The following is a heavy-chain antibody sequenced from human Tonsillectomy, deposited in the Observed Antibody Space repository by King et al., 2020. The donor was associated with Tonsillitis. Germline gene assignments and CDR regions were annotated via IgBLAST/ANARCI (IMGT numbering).Heavy chain of an antibody. CDR1: GVTFDEYA. CDR3: AKVIGGIRRILFKS. CDR2: ISGNSDRI. D-gene: IGHD3-10*01. V-gene: IGHV3-9*01. Sequence: VQLVESGGGLVQPGRSLRLSCANSGVTFDEYAMHGVRQAPGKGVERVSGISGNSDRIDYADSVKRRFTTSRDNTKNSLYLQINSVRDADTALCYCAKVIGGIRRILFKSWSQGPLVTASS. J-gene: IGHJ5*02.